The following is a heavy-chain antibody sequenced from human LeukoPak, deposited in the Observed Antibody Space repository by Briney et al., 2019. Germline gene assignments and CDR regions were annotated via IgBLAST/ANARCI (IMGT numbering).Heavy chain of an antibody. V-gene: IGHV4-34*01. J-gene: IGHJ4*02. Sequence: PSETLSLTCAMSGGSRGPFSGYSWTWIRQSPGKGLEWIGEFSHSGFPIYNPCLEGRATISIDASKNQFSLRLTSVTAADTAVYYCARPRLLYGSGPILVWGQGTLVTVSS. CDR3: ARPRLLYGSGPILV. CDR2: FSHSGFP. CDR1: GGSRGPFSGYS. D-gene: IGHD3-10*01.